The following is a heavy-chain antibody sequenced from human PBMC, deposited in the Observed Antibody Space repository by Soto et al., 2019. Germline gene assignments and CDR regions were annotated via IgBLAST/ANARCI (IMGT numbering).Heavy chain of an antibody. CDR3: ARRLYGDYDY. Sequence: SVNVACKASGYSFTTSGITWVRQAPGQGLEWMGWISTYNGNTNYAQKLQDRVTLTTDTSTSTAYMELRSLRSDDTAVYYCARRLYGDYDYWGQGTLVTVSS. CDR2: ISTYNGNT. CDR1: GYSFTTSG. V-gene: IGHV1-18*01. D-gene: IGHD4-17*01. J-gene: IGHJ4*02.